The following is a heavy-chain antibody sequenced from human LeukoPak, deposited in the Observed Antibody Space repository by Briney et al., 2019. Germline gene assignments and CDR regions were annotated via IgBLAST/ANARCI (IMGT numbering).Heavy chain of an antibody. V-gene: IGHV3-48*01. Sequence: GGSLRLSCAASGFTFSSYSMNWVRQAPGKGLEWVSYISSSSSTIYYADSVKGRFTMSRDNSKNTLYLQMNSLRAEDTAVYYCAKVGGSSSWYLKYDNWGQGTLVTVSS. CDR1: GFTFSSYS. CDR3: AKVGGSSSWYLKYDN. J-gene: IGHJ4*02. D-gene: IGHD6-13*01. CDR2: ISSSSSTI.